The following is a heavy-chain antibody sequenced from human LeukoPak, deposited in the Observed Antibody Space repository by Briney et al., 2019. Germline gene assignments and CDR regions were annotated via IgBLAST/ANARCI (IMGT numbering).Heavy chain of an antibody. D-gene: IGHD3-3*01. CDR3: ARDQGDFWSDYYTNWFDP. J-gene: IGHJ5*02. V-gene: IGHV3-21*01. CDR1: GFTFSSYS. Sequence: PGGSLRLSCAASGFTFSSYSMNWVRQAPGKGLEWVSSISSSSSYIYYADSVKGRFTISRDNAKNSLYLQMNSLRAEDTAVHYCARDQGDFWSDYYTNWFDPWGQGTPVTVSS. CDR2: ISSSSSYI.